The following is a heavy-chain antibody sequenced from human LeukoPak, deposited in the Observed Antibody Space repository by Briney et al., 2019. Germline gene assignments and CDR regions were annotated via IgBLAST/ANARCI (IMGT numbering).Heavy chain of an antibody. CDR3: AKEPREITIFGVVIRREDYYGVDV. CDR2: ISYDGSNK. J-gene: IGHJ6*02. D-gene: IGHD3-3*01. Sequence: PGRSLRLSCAASGFTFSSYGMPWVRQAPGKGLEWVAVISYDGSNKYYADSVKGRFTISRDNSKNTLYLQMNSLRAEDTAVYYCAKEPREITIFGVVIRREDYYGVDVWGQGTTVTVSS. CDR1: GFTFSSYG. V-gene: IGHV3-30*18.